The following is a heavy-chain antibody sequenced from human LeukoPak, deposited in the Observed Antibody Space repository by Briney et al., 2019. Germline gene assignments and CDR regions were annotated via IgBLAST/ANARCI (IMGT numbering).Heavy chain of an antibody. CDR1: GGSSSGYY. CDR3: ARGRHYYDFWSGYRAEYFQH. V-gene: IGHV4-34*01. D-gene: IGHD3-3*01. Sequence: SETLSLTCAVYGGSSSGYYWSWVRQPPGKGLEWIGEINHSGSTNYNPSLTSRGTISVDTSKSQFSLKLSSVTAADTAVYYCARGRHYYDFWSGYRAEYFQHWGQGTLVTVSS. CDR2: INHSGST. J-gene: IGHJ1*01.